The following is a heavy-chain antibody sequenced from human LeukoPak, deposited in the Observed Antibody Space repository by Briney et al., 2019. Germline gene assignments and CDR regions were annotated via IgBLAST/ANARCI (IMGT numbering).Heavy chain of an antibody. V-gene: IGHV4-61*08. CDR1: GGSFSSGGFS. CDR3: ARVGCSSTSCLDY. D-gene: IGHD2-2*01. Sequence: PSQTLSLTCAVSGGSFSSGGFSWSWLRQPPGKGLEWIGYIYYSGSTNYNPSLKSRVTVSVDTSKNQFSLKLSSVTAADTAVYYCARVGCSSTSCLDYWGQGTLVTVSS. J-gene: IGHJ4*02. CDR2: IYYSGST.